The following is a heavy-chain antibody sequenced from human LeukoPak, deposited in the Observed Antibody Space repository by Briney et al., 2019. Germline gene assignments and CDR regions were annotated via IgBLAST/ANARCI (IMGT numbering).Heavy chain of an antibody. J-gene: IGHJ5*02. V-gene: IGHV4-39*01. Sequence: PSETLSLTCTVSGGSISSSSYYWGWIRQPLGKWLEWIGSIYYSGSTYYNPSLKSRVTISVDTSKNQFSLKLSSVTAADTAVYYCATTIFGVLDPWGQGTLVTVSS. CDR2: IYYSGST. CDR3: ATTIFGVLDP. CDR1: GGSISSSSYY. D-gene: IGHD3-3*01.